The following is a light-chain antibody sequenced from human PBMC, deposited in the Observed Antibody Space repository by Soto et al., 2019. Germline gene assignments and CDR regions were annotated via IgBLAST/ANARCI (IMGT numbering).Light chain of an antibody. V-gene: IGKV3-20*01. Sequence: ENVLTQSPGTLSLSPGERATLSCRASQSVSSSYLAWYQQKHGQGHRXXIYGASSRATGIPDRFSGSGSGTDLTITISRLEPEDFEVYYCQQYGSSPWTFGQGTKVDIK. CDR1: QSVSSSY. J-gene: IGKJ1*01. CDR2: GAS. CDR3: QQYGSSPWT.